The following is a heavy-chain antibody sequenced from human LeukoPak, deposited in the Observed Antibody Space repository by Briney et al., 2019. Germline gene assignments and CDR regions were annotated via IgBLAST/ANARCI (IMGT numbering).Heavy chain of an antibody. CDR2: ISGSGGST. CDR3: AKHLGTRITIFGVVTPFDY. CDR1: GFTFSSYS. D-gene: IGHD3-3*01. V-gene: IGHV3-23*01. J-gene: IGHJ4*02. Sequence: GGSLRLSCAASGFTFSSYSMNWVRQAPGKGLEWVSAISGSGGSTYYADSVKGRFTISRDNSKNTLYLQMNSLRAEDTAVYYCAKHLGTRITIFGVVTPFDYWGQGTLVTVSS.